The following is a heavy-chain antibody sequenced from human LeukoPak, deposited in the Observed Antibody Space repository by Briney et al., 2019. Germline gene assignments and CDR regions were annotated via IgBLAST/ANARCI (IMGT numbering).Heavy chain of an antibody. CDR1: SDSISSSNYY. J-gene: IGHJ1*01. CDR3: ARRRYYDSTGYLD. CDR2: IYYSGRT. V-gene: IGHV4-39*01. D-gene: IGHD3-22*01. Sequence: PSETLSLTCTVSSDSISSSNYYWGWVRQPPGKGLEWIGDIYYSGRTYYNSSLKSRLTLSVDTSRNQFSLKLSSVPASDTAAYYCARRRYYDSTGYLDWGQGTLVSVSP.